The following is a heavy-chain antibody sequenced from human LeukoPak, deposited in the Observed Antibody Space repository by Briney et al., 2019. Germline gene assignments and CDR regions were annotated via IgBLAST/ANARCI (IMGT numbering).Heavy chain of an antibody. Sequence: PGGSLRLSCAASGFTFSSYGMSWVRQAPGTGLGWVSAITGSGASTFYADSVKGRFTISRDNSKNTLYLQMNSLRAEDTAVYYCAKRDSSGSFYFDHWDQGTLVTVSS. CDR3: AKRDSSGSFYFDH. J-gene: IGHJ4*02. V-gene: IGHV3-23*01. CDR2: ITGSGAST. D-gene: IGHD3-22*01. CDR1: GFTFSSYG.